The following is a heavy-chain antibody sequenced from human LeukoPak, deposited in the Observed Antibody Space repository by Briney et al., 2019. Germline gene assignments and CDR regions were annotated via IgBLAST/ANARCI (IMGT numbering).Heavy chain of an antibody. J-gene: IGHJ6*02. D-gene: IGHD3-10*01. V-gene: IGHV4-34*01. Sequence: PSETLSLTCAVYGGSFSGYYWSWLRQPPGKGLEWIAEINHSGSTNYNPSLKSRVTISVDTSKNQFSLKLSSVTAADTAVYYCARMGALGGRSLYYYYGMDVWGQGTTVTVSS. CDR2: INHSGST. CDR3: ARMGALGGRSLYYYYGMDV. CDR1: GGSFSGYY.